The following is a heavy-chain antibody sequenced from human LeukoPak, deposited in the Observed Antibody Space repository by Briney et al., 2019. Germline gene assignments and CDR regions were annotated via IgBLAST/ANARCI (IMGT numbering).Heavy chain of an antibody. J-gene: IGHJ5*02. D-gene: IGHD6-19*01. Sequence: SETLSLTCTVSGGSISSSSYYWGWIRQPPGKGLEWIGSIYYSGSTYYNPSLKSRVTISVGTSKNQFSLKLSSVTAADTAVYYCAREGDSSGWYGGWFDPWGQGTLVTVSS. CDR2: IYYSGST. V-gene: IGHV4-39*02. CDR3: AREGDSSGWYGGWFDP. CDR1: GGSISSSSYY.